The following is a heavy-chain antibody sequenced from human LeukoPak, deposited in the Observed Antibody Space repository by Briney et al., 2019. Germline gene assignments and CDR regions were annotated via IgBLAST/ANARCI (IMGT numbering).Heavy chain of an antibody. CDR1: GFTFSSYE. CDR2: ISSSGSTI. D-gene: IGHD6-19*01. Sequence: GGSLRLSCAASGFTFSSYEMNWVRQAPGEGLEWVSYISSSGSTIYYADSVKGRFTISRDNAKNSLYLQMNSLRAEDTAVYYCAGYSSGSGYWGQGTLVTVSS. J-gene: IGHJ4*02. CDR3: AGYSSGSGY. V-gene: IGHV3-48*03.